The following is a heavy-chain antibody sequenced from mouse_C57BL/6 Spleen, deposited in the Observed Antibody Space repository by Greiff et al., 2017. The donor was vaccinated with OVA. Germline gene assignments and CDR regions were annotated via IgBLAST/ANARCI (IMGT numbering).Heavy chain of an antibody. D-gene: IGHD2-4*01. V-gene: IGHV1-54*01. J-gene: IGHJ3*01. CDR3: ARSRIYSDSCFAY. Sequence: VQLQQSGAELVRPGTSVKVSCKASGYAFTNYLIEWVKQRPGQGLEWIGVINPGSGGTNYNEKFKGKATLTADKSSSTAYMQLSSLTSEYSAVYFCARSRIYSDSCFAYWGQGTLVTVSA. CDR2: INPGSGGT. CDR1: GYAFTNYL.